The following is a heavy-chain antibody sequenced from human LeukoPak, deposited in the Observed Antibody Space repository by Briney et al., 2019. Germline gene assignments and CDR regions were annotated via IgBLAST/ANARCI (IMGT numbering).Heavy chain of an antibody. Sequence: SETLSLTCTVSGVSISSGGYYWSWIRQHPGKGLEWIGYIYYSGSTYYNPSLKSRVTISVDTSKNQFSLKLSSVTAADTAVFYCARVEYSSSWNYFDYWGQGTLVTVSS. J-gene: IGHJ4*02. V-gene: IGHV4-31*03. D-gene: IGHD6-13*01. CDR1: GVSISSGGYY. CDR2: IYYSGST. CDR3: ARVEYSSSWNYFDY.